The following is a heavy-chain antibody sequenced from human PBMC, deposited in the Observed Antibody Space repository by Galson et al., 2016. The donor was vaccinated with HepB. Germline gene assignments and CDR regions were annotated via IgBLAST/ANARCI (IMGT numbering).Heavy chain of an antibody. CDR2: ISSGSRAI. CDR1: GFTFSGYN. V-gene: IGHV3-48*02. D-gene: IGHD1-14*01. J-gene: IGHJ4*02. Sequence: SLRLSCAASGFTFSGYNMDWVRQAPVKGLELVSYISSGSRAIYYADSVKDRFTISRDNAQNSLYLQMNSLRDEDTAIYFCARDGNHGYDMDYWGQGTLVTVSS. CDR3: ARDGNHGYDMDY.